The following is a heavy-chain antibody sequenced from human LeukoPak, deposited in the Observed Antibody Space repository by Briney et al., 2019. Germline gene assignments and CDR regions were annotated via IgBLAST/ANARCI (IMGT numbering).Heavy chain of an antibody. D-gene: IGHD6-19*01. CDR1: GYTFTIYY. CDR2: ISAYNGNT. Sequence: ASVKVSCKASGYTFTIYYMHWVRQAPGQGLEWMGWISAYNGNTNYAQKLQGRVTMTTDTSTSTAYMELRSLRSDDTAVYYCARDSGQWLVHWGQGTLVTVSS. CDR3: ARDSGQWLVH. J-gene: IGHJ4*02. V-gene: IGHV1-18*04.